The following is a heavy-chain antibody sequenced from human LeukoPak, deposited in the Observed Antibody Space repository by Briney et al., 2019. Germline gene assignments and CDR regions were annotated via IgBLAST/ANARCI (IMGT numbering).Heavy chain of an antibody. D-gene: IGHD5-18*01. CDR3: AKDSSVGYSAFDY. CDR2: ISGSGGST. V-gene: IGHV3-23*01. J-gene: IGHJ4*02. CDR1: GFTFRSYA. Sequence: GGSLRLSCAASGFTFRSYAMSWVRQAPGKGLEWVSGISGSGGSTYYADSVKGRFTISRDSSKNTLYLQMNSLRAEDTAVYYCAKDSSVGYSAFDYWGQGTLVTVSS.